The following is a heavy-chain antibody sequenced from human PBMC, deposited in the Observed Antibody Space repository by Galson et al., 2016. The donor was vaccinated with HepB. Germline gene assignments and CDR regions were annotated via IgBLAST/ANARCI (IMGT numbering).Heavy chain of an antibody. CDR2: ISGDGGSI. CDR1: GFTFGRYA. CDR3: ARFTQEWLDRVYYFDY. J-gene: IGHJ4*02. Sequence: SLRLSCAASGFTFGRYAMSWVRQAPGKGLEWVSAISGDGGSIYYAGSVQGRFTSSRDRSTNTMYLQMNSLRTDDTAVYYCARFTQEWLDRVYYFDYWGQGTLVTVSS. D-gene: IGHD6-19*01. V-gene: IGHV3-23*01.